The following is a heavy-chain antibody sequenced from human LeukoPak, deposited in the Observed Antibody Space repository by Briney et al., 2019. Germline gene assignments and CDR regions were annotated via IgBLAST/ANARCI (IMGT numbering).Heavy chain of an antibody. CDR1: GFTFTIYG. CDR3: AKVEDYGDYGPXKH. J-gene: IGHJ4*02. V-gene: IGHV3-30*18. D-gene: IGHD4-17*01. CDR2: ISNDGTKE. Sequence: PGGSLRLSCAASGFTFTIYGMHWVRQAPGKGLEWVATISNDGTKEYYTDSVKGRFTISRDNSKNALYLQMSSLTTEDTAVYYCAKVEDYGDYGPXKHXGQGTXVTVSS.